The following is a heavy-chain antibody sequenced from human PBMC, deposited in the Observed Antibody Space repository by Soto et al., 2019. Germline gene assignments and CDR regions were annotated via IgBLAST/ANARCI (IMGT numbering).Heavy chain of an antibody. CDR2: IVVGSGNT. D-gene: IGHD5-18*01. Sequence: SVKVSCKASGFTFTSSAVQWVRQARGQRLEWIGWIVVGSGNTNYAQKFQERVTITRDMSTSTAYMELSSLRSEDTAVYYCAADGYSYGYGYYYYGMDVWGQGTTVTVSS. J-gene: IGHJ6*02. CDR3: AADGYSYGYGYYYYGMDV. CDR1: GFTFTSSA. V-gene: IGHV1-58*01.